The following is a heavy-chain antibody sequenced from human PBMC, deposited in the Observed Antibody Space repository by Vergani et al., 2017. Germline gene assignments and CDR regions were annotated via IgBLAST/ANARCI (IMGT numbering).Heavy chain of an antibody. D-gene: IGHD1-14*01. J-gene: IGHJ4*02. Sequence: QVQLQESGPGLVKPSQTLSLTCAVSGGSISSGRYYWSWIRQPAGKGLEWIGRIYTSGGTNYNPSLKSRVTISVDTSKNQFSLRLSSVTAADTAVYYCATNHLGIGFDSRGQGTLVTVSS. V-gene: IGHV4-61*02. CDR2: IYTSGGT. CDR3: ATNHLGIGFDS. CDR1: GGSISSGRYY.